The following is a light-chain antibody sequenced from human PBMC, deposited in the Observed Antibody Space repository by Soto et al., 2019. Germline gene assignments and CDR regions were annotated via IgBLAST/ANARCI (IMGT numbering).Light chain of an antibody. CDR1: QTIDSW. V-gene: IGKV1-5*03. J-gene: IGKJ1*01. CDR3: QQYHIYSGT. CDR2: KAS. Sequence: DIQMTQSTSTLSASVGDRVTITCRASQTIDSWLAWYQQRPGKPPNLLIYKASTLASGVPSRFSGSGSGTEFTLTINSLQHDDFATYYCQQYHIYSGTFGQGPKV.